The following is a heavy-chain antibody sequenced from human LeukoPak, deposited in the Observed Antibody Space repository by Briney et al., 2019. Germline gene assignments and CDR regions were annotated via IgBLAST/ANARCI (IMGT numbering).Heavy chain of an antibody. D-gene: IGHD3-10*01. V-gene: IGHV3-48*04. J-gene: IGHJ4*02. CDR2: ISSSGSTI. CDR3: ARGNLWFGELVY. Sequence: GGSLRLSCAASGFTFSSHGMNWVRQAPGKGLEWVSYISSSGSTIYYADSVKGRFTISRDDAKNSLYLQMNSLRAEDTAVYYCARGNLWFGELVYWGQGTLVTVSS. CDR1: GFTFSSHG.